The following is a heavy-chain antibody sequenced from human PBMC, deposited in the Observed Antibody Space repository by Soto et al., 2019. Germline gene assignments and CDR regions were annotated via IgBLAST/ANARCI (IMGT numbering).Heavy chain of an antibody. D-gene: IGHD2-2*02. Sequence: QVQLVQSGAEVKKPGSSVKVSCKASGGTFSSYAISWVRQAPGQGLEWMGGIIPIFGTANYAQKFQGRVTITADESTSTAYMELSSLRSEDTAVYYCARDHVVVVPAAITGDYYYGMDVWGKGTTVTVSS. CDR2: IIPIFGTA. J-gene: IGHJ6*04. V-gene: IGHV1-69*01. CDR3: ARDHVVVVPAAITGDYYYGMDV. CDR1: GGTFSSYA.